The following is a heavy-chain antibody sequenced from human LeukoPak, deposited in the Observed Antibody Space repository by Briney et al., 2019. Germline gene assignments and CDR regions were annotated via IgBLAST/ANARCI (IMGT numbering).Heavy chain of an antibody. Sequence: PSETLSLTCAVYGGSFSGYDWSWIRQPPGKGLEWIGEINHSGSTNYNPSLKSRVTISVDTSKNQFSLKLSSVTAADTAVYYCARDEPERTTISRPDDAFDIWGQGAMVTVSS. CDR3: ARDEPERTTISRPDDAFDI. CDR1: GGSFSGYD. CDR2: INHSGST. D-gene: IGHD3-3*01. V-gene: IGHV4-34*01. J-gene: IGHJ3*02.